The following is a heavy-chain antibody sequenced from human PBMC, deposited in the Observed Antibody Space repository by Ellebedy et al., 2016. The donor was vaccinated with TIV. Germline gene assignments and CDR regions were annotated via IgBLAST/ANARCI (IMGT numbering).Heavy chain of an antibody. CDR1: GFTFSSSA. J-gene: IGHJ4*02. CDR2: ILSDGDNK. D-gene: IGHD7-27*01. Sequence: GESLKISCAASGFTFSSSAMHWVRQAPGKGLDWVAVILSDGDNKFYADSVKGRFTISRDNSRNTLYLLMNSLSADDTAVYYCARESNWAYYLDYWGQGTLVTVSS. CDR3: ARESNWAYYLDY. V-gene: IGHV3-30-3*01.